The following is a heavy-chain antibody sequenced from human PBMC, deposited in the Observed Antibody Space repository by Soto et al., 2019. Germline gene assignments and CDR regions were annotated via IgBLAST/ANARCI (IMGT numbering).Heavy chain of an antibody. CDR3: ARARYYDSSGYFIPY. J-gene: IGHJ4*02. CDR2: IYYSGST. Sequence: PSETLSLTCTVSGGSISSYYWSWIRQPPGKGLEWIGYIYYSGSTNYNPSLKSRVTISVDTSKNQFSLKLSSVTAADTAVYYCARARYYDSSGYFIPYWGQGTLVTVSS. V-gene: IGHV4-59*12. D-gene: IGHD3-22*01. CDR1: GGSISSYY.